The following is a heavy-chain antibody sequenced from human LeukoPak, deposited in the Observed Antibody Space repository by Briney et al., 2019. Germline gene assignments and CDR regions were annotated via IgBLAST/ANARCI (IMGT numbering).Heavy chain of an antibody. J-gene: IGHJ4*02. V-gene: IGHV1-69*04. CDR3: ARVGGPPLGGY. D-gene: IGHD2-15*01. CDR2: IIPILGIA. CDR1: GGTFSSYA. Sequence: SVKVSCKASGGTFSSYAISWVRQAPGQGLEWMGRIIPILGIANYAQKFQGRVTITADKSTSTAYMELSSLRSEDTAMYYCARVGGPPLGGYWGQGTLVTVSS.